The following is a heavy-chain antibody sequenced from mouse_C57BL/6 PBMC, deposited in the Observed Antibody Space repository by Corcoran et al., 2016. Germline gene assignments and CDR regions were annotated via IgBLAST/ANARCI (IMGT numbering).Heavy chain of an antibody. CDR3: ARGNYGNSQGAMDY. J-gene: IGHJ4*01. Sequence: QVQLQQSGAELARPGASVKLSCKASGYTFTSYGISWVKQRTGQGLEWIGEIYPRSGNTYYNEKFKGKATLTADKSSSTAYMELRSLTSEDSAVYFCARGNYGNSQGAMDYWGQGTSVTVSS. CDR1: GYTFTSYG. CDR2: IYPRSGNT. V-gene: IGHV1-81*01. D-gene: IGHD2-1*01.